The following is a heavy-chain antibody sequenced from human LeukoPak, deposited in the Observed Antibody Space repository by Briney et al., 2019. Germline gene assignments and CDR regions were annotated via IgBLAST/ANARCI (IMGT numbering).Heavy chain of an antibody. CDR3: ARDFPRIGDDYGDSNGMDV. J-gene: IGHJ6*02. CDR1: GYSISSGYY. CDR2: KHHSGNI. V-gene: IGHV4-38-2*02. Sequence: PSETLSLTCNVIGYSISSGYYWGWIRQPPGKGLEWIGSKHHSGNIDDNPSLKSRVSISVDTSKNQFSLKLSSVTAADTAVYYCARDFPRIGDDYGDSNGMDVWGQGTTVTVSS. D-gene: IGHD4-17*01.